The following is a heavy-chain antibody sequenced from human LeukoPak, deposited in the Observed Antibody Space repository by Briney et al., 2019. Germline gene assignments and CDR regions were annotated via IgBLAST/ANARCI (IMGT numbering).Heavy chain of an antibody. V-gene: IGHV3-49*04. Sequence: GGSLRLSCTASGYTFANDAVGWVRQAPGKGLEWVGFIRSKVYAGTAQYAASVKGRFTISRDDSKGIAYLQMNSLKIEDTAVYYCTRGLSRAYYYNGMDVWGQGTTVTVSS. CDR2: IRSKVYAGTA. CDR1: GYTFANDA. CDR3: TRGLSRAYYYNGMDV. J-gene: IGHJ6*02. D-gene: IGHD2-2*01.